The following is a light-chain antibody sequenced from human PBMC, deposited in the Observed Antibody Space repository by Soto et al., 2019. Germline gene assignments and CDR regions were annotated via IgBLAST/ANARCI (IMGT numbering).Light chain of an antibody. J-gene: IGLJ7*01. CDR3: CSYAGSSTMT. CDR2: EDT. CDR1: SSDVGNYNL. V-gene: IGLV2-23*01. Sequence: QSVPSQPASVSGSRGQSITISCTGTSSDVGNYNLVSWYQQYPGKAPKLMIFEDTKRPSGVSHRFSGSKSGNTASLTIAGLQPEDAADYYCCSYAGSSTMTFGGGTQLTVL.